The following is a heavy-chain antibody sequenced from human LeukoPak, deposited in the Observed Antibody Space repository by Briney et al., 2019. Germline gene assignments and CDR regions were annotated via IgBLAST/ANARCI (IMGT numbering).Heavy chain of an antibody. CDR2: MSFDGTNK. V-gene: IGHV3-30*04. CDR3: ARANCGGDCQHSMYYFDF. Sequence: GGSLRLSCAASGFTFSSYAMHWVRQAPGKGLECVAIMSFDGTNKYYADSVKGRFTISRDNSKNTLHLQMNSLRAEDTAVYYCARANCGGDCQHSMYYFDFWGQGPLVTVSS. D-gene: IGHD2-21*02. J-gene: IGHJ4*02. CDR1: GFTFSSYA.